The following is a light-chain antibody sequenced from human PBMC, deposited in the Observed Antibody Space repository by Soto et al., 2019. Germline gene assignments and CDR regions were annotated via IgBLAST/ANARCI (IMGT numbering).Light chain of an antibody. Sequence: DVVMTQSPLSLPVTVGQSASISCRSSQSLVNSDGTTYLSWLQQRPGHSPRRLVYRVSNRDSGVPDRFSGSGSGSEFTLKISRVEAEDVGVYYCMQGTHWPRTLGQGTKLEI. CDR3: MQGTHWPRT. CDR1: QSLVNSDGTTY. J-gene: IGKJ2*01. V-gene: IGKV2-30*01. CDR2: RVS.